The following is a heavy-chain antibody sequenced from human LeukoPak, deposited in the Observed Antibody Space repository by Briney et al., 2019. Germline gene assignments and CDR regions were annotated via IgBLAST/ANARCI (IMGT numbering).Heavy chain of an antibody. CDR1: GYTFTSHG. D-gene: IGHD6-13*01. CDR3: ARRIAAAGTFDY. CDR2: ISAYNGNT. Sequence: ASVKVSCKASGYTFTSHGISWVRQAPGQGLEWMGWISAYNGNTNYAQKLQGRVTMTTDTSTSTAYMELRSLRSDDTAVYYCARRIAAAGTFDYWGQGTLVTVSS. J-gene: IGHJ4*02. V-gene: IGHV1-18*01.